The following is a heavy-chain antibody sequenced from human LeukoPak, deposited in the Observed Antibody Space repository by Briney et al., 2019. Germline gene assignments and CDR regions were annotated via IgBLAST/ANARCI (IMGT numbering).Heavy chain of an antibody. CDR1: GGSISSGSYY. D-gene: IGHD2/OR15-2a*01. V-gene: IGHV4-61*02. J-gene: IGHJ4*02. CDR2: IYTSGST. CDR3: AEGISFGY. Sequence: SQTLSLTCTVSGGSISSGSYYWSWIRQPARKGLEWIGRIYTSGSTNYNPSLKSRVTISVDTSKNQFSLKLSSVTAADTAVYYCAEGISFGYWGQGTLVTVSS.